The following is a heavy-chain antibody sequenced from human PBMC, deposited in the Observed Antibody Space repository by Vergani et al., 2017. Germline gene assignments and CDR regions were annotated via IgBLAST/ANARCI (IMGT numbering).Heavy chain of an antibody. V-gene: IGHV3-53*04. Sequence: EVQLVESGGSLVQPGGSLRLSCAASGFTVSSNYMSWVRQAPGKGLEWVSVIYSGGSTYYADSVKGRFTISRHNSKNTLYLQMNSLRAEDTAVYYCARDRVDIVATTTYYYYYYGMDVWGQGP. CDR1: GFTVSSNY. CDR2: IYSGGST. D-gene: IGHD5-12*01. CDR3: ARDRVDIVATTTYYYYYYGMDV. J-gene: IGHJ6*02.